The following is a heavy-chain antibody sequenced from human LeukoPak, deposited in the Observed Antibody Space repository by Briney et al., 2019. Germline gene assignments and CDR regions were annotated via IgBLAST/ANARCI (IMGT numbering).Heavy chain of an antibody. D-gene: IGHD6-19*01. V-gene: IGHV3-23*01. J-gene: IGHJ4*02. Sequence: GGSLRLSCAASGFTFSSYGMSWVRQAPGKGLEWVSAISGSGGSTYYADSVKGRFTISRDNSKNTVYLQMNSLRAEDTAVYYCARDLGYSSGPNYWGQGTRVTVSS. CDR3: ARDLGYSSGPNY. CDR2: ISGSGGST. CDR1: GFTFSSYG.